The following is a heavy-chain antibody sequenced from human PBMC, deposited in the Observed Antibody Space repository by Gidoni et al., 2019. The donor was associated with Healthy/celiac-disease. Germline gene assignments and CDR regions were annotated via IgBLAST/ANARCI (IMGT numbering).Heavy chain of an antibody. CDR3: ARASVFEGLDY. Sequence: QVQRVQPGAEVKKPGASVKVACKASGYTFTGYYMHWVRQAPGQGLEWRGWINPNSGGTHYAQKFQGWVTMTRDTSISTAYMELSRLRSDDTAVYYCARASVFEGLDYWGQGTLVTVSS. J-gene: IGHJ4*02. V-gene: IGHV1-2*04. CDR2: INPNSGGT. CDR1: GYTFTGYY.